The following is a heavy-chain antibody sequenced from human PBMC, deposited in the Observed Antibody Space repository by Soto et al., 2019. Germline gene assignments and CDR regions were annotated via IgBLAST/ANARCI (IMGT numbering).Heavy chain of an antibody. J-gene: IGHJ6*02. D-gene: IGHD3-16*01. CDR1: GDTFSSYA. V-gene: IGHV1-69*13. Sequence: GASVKVSCKASGDTFSSYAISWGRQAPGQGLEWMGGIIPIFGTANYAQKFQGRVTITADESTSTAYMELSSLRSEDKAGYYCASGGAKQDSYGMDVWGQGPT. CDR2: IIPIFGTA. CDR3: ASGGAKQDSYGMDV.